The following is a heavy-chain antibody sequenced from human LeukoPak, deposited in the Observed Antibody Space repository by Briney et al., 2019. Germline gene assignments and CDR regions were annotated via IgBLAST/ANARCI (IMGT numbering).Heavy chain of an antibody. D-gene: IGHD3-22*01. CDR3: ARGSNYYDSSGFSAHIQH. J-gene: IGHJ1*01. CDR1: GGTFSSYT. CDR2: IIPILGIA. V-gene: IGHV1-69*02. Sequence: SVKVSCKASGGTFSSYTISWVRQAPGQGLEWMGRIIPILGIANYAQKFQGRVTITADKSTSTAYMELSSLRSEDTAVYYCARGSNYYDSSGFSAHIQHWSQGTLVTVSS.